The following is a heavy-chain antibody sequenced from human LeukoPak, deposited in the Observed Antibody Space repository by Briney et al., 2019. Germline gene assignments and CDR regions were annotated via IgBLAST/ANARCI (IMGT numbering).Heavy chain of an antibody. CDR2: IHYSGST. D-gene: IGHD3-3*01. CDR1: GGSISSYY. V-gene: IGHV4-59*01. CDR3: ARVAGRFLEWPPIDAFDI. Sequence: PSETLSLTCTVSGGSISSYYWSWVRQPPGKGLESIGYIHYSGSTNYNPSLKSRVTISVDTSKNQFSLKLSSVTAADTAVYYCARVAGRFLEWPPIDAFDIWGQGTMVTVSS. J-gene: IGHJ3*02.